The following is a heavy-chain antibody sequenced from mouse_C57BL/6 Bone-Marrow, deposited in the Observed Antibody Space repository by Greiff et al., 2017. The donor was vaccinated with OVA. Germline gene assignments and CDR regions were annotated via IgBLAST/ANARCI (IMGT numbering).Heavy chain of an antibody. V-gene: IGHV1-72*01. CDR1: GYTFTSYW. D-gene: IGHD1-1*01. J-gene: IGHJ2*01. CDR3: ARSVITTGFDY. Sequence: QVQLQQPGAELVKPGASVKLSCKASGYTFTSYWMHWVKQRTGRGLEWIGRIDPNSGGTKYNEKFKCKATLTVDKPSSTAYMQLSILTSEASAVYKCARSVITTGFDYWGQGTTLTVSS. CDR2: IDPNSGGT.